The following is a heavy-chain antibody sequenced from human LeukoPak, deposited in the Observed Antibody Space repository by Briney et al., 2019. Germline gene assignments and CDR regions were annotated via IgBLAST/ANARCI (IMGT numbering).Heavy chain of an antibody. CDR2: IIPILGIA. CDR3: ASRDYDYVDY. D-gene: IGHD3-22*01. CDR1: GGTLSSHA. V-gene: IGHV1-69*04. J-gene: IGHJ4*02. Sequence: PGASVKVSCKASGGTLSSHAISWVRQAPGQGLEWMGRIIPILGIANYAQKFRGRVTITADKSTSTAYMELSSLRSEDTAVYYCASRDYDYVDYWGQGTLVTVSS.